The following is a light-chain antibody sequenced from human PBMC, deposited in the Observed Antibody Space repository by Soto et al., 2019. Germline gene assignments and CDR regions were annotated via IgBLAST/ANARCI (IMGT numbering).Light chain of an antibody. CDR1: QSVSSY. CDR2: DAS. Sequence: EIVLTQSPATLSLSPGERATLSCRASQSVSSYLAWYQQKPGQAPRLLIYDASNRATGIPARFSGSGSGTYVTLTISSLKPEAFALYYCQQRSNWPTFGGGTKVEIK. V-gene: IGKV3-11*01. J-gene: IGKJ4*01. CDR3: QQRSNWPT.